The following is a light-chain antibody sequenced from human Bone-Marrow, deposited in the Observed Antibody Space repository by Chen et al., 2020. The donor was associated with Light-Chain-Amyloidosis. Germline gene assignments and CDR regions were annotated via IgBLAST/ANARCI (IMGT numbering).Light chain of an antibody. CDR2: DDS. CDR3: QVWDRSSDRPV. CDR1: NIGSTS. V-gene: IGLV3-21*02. Sequence: SYVLTQPSSVSVAPGQTATIACGGNNIGSTSVHWYQQTPGQAPLLVVYDDSDRPSGIPERLSGYNAGATATLPISSVEAGDEADYYCQVWDRSSDRPVFGGGAKLTVL. J-gene: IGLJ3*02.